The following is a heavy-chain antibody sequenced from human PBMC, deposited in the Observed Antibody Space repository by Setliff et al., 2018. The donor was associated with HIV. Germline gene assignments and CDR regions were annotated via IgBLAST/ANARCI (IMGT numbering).Heavy chain of an antibody. J-gene: IGHJ3*02. CDR1: GDAFTDYY. CDR3: ARDPGYKSSWYGAFDI. Sequence: GAPVKVSCKASGDAFTDYYIHWVRQGPGHGLEWMGWINPHSGGTNYAQKFQGRVTMTRDTSISTAFMDLSRLRSDDTAVYYCARDPGYKSSWYGAFDIWGQGTMVTVSS. CDR2: INPHSGGT. D-gene: IGHD6-13*01. V-gene: IGHV1-2*02.